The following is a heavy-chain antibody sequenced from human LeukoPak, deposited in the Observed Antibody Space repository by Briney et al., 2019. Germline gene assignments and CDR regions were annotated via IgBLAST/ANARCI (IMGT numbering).Heavy chain of an antibody. J-gene: IGHJ4*02. CDR1: GFTFSSYA. V-gene: IGHV3-23*01. CDR2: ISGSGGST. Sequence: GGSLRLSCAASGFTFSSYAMSWVRQAPGKGLEWVSAISGSGGSTYYADSVKGRFTISRDNSKNTLYLQMNSLRADDTAVYYCAKAHTIVVVPAAIFGGPLDYWGQGTLVTVSS. D-gene: IGHD2-2*02. CDR3: AKAHTIVVVPAAIFGGPLDY.